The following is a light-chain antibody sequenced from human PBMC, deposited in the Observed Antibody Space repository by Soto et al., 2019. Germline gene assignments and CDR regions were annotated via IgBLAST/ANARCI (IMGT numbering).Light chain of an antibody. CDR2: DVS. V-gene: IGLV2-14*01. CDR3: SSYTSSSTLV. J-gene: IGLJ1*01. CDR1: SSDFCGYNY. Sequence: QSALTQPASVSGSPGQSITISCTGTSSDFCGYNYVSWYQQHPGKAPKLMIYDVSNRPSGVSNRFSGSKSGNTASLTISGLQAEDEADYYCSSYTSSSTLVFGTGTKLTVL.